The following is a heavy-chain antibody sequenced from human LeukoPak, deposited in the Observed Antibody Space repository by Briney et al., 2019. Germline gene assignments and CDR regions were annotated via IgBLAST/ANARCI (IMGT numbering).Heavy chain of an antibody. D-gene: IGHD3-16*02. CDR1: GGSISSYY. CDR2: IYYSGSA. V-gene: IGHV4-59*01. J-gene: IGHJ4*02. CDR3: ARFMAIVSYFDY. Sequence: SETLSLTCTVSGGSISSYYWSWIRQPPGKGLEWIGYIYYSGSANYNPSLKSRVTISVDTSKNQFSLKLSSVTAADTAVYYCARFMAIVSYFDYWGQGTLVTVSS.